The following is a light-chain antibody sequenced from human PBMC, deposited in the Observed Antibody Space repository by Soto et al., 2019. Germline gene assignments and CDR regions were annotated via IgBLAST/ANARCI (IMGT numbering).Light chain of an antibody. CDR1: QGIGNY. J-gene: IGKJ1*01. CDR3: QKHNIAPLT. V-gene: IGKV1-27*01. Sequence: DIQMTQSPSSLSASVGDRVTMTCRASQGIGNYVAWYQHKTGKVPKLLIFATSTLHSEVPSRFSASGSGTDFTLTISSLQPEDVATYYCQKHNIAPLTFGQGTKVEL. CDR2: ATS.